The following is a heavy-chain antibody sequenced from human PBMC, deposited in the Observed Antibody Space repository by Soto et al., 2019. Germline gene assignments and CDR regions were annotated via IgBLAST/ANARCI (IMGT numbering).Heavy chain of an antibody. D-gene: IGHD3-3*01. CDR1: GGSFKSGSYS. Sequence: QVQLQESGPGLVKPSEPLSLTCTVSGGSFKSGSYSWSWIRQPPGKGLEWIGYVYHTGRTSYNPSLTSRVSISMDTAKTQFSLNLDSVTAADTAVYFGSRDFAYFVSWGQGTLVTVSS. CDR3: SRDFAYFVS. CDR2: VYHTGRT. J-gene: IGHJ4*02. V-gene: IGHV4-61*01.